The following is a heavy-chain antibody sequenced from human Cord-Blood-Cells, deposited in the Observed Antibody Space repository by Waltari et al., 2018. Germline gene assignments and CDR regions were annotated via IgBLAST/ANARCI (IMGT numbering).Heavy chain of an antibody. CDR1: GYTFTGYY. CDR3: ARVGDPWYFDL. V-gene: IGHV1-2*02. Sequence: QVQLVQSGAEVKKPGASVKVSCKASGYTFTGYYMHWVRQAPGQGLEWMGWINPNSGGTNYAQKVQGRVTMTRDTSISTAYMELSRLRSDDTAVYYCARVGDPWYFDLWGRGTLVTVSS. J-gene: IGHJ2*01. CDR2: INPNSGGT. D-gene: IGHD3-16*01.